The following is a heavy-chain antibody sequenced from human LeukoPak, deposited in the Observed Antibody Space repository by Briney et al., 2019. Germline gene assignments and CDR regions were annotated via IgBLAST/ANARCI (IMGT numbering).Heavy chain of an antibody. CDR2: IKQDGSER. CDR1: GFTFSNYW. J-gene: IGHJ3*02. Sequence: GGSLRLSCAASGFTFSNYWMSWIRQAPGKGLEWVANIKQDGSERYYVDSVKGRFTFSRDNAKNSLYLQMNSLRAEDTAVYYCARGGDILSHDLGHIWGQGTMVTVSS. V-gene: IGHV3-7*01. D-gene: IGHD3-16*01. CDR3: ARGGDILSHDLGHI.